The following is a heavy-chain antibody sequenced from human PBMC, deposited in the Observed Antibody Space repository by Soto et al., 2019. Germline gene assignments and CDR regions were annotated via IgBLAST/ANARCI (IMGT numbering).Heavy chain of an antibody. V-gene: IGHV4-31*03. CDR1: GGSISSGGYY. Sequence: QVQLQESGPGLVKPSQTLSLTCTVSGGSISSGGYYWSWIRPHPGKGLEWIGYIYYSGSTYYNPSLKRRVTHTLDTSKNQCSLKLSCVTAAHTSVYYCARDYDYVWGSYRYHYYYGIDVWGQGTTVTVSS. CDR3: ARDYDYVWGSYRYHYYYGIDV. CDR2: IYYSGST. D-gene: IGHD3-16*02. J-gene: IGHJ6*02.